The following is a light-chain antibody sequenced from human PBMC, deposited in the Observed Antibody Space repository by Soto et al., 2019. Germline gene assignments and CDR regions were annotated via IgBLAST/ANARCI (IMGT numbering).Light chain of an antibody. CDR2: GAS. Sequence: ETVLTQSPGTLSLSPGERVTLSCRTSQSVCSRCFAWYQQKPGQSPRLLIYGASTRATGIPDRFSGSGSGTDFTLTISRLEPEYFAVYYCQHYGTTPWTFGQGTKVAIK. CDR3: QHYGTTPWT. V-gene: IGKV3-20*01. CDR1: QSVCSRC. J-gene: IGKJ1*01.